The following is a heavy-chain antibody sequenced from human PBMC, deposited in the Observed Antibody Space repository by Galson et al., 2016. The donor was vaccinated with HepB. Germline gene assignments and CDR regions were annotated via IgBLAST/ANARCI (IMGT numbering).Heavy chain of an antibody. Sequence: QSGAEVKKPGESLTISCKGSGYIFNNFWITWVRQMPGQGLEWMGRIDPTDSHIDYSPSFQGHVTFSIDKSVSTAYLQWSSLKASDTAMYYCAKEGTVAARPHWGQGTLVTVSS. CDR3: AKEGTVAARPH. J-gene: IGHJ4*02. D-gene: IGHD6-6*01. CDR1: GYIFNNFW. V-gene: IGHV5-10-1*01. CDR2: IDPTDSHI.